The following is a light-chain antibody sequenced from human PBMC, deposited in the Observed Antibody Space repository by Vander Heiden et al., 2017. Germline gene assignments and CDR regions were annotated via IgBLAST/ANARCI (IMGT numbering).Light chain of an antibody. J-gene: IGLJ2*01. Sequence: QSVLTQPPSVPGAPGQTVTISCPGSSSNIGAGYDVHWYQHLPGTAPKLLIYADNHRPSGVPDRFSGSKSGTSASLAITGLQSEDEADYYCQSYDSSLSAYVVFGGGTKLTVL. CDR1: SSNIGAGYD. CDR2: ADN. CDR3: QSYDSSLSAYVV. V-gene: IGLV1-40*01.